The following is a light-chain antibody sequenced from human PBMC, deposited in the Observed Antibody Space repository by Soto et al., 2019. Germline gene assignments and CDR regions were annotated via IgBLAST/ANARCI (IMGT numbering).Light chain of an antibody. CDR1: SSDIGAYNY. Sequence: QSVLTQPASVSGSPGQSIAISCTGTSSDIGAYNYVSWYQQHPGKAPKLMIHEVTNRPSGVSDRFSGSKSGNTASLTISGLQADDEADYYCSSHTTYYTRVFATGTKVTVL. CDR2: EVT. J-gene: IGLJ1*01. V-gene: IGLV2-14*01. CDR3: SSHTTYYTRV.